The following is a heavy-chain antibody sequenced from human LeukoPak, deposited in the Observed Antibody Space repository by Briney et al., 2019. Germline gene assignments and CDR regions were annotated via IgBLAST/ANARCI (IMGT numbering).Heavy chain of an antibody. V-gene: IGHV1-3*01. Sequence: GASVTVSCKASGYTFTSYAMHWVRQAPGQRLEWMGWINAGNGNTKYSQKFPGRVTITRDTSASTAYMELSSLRSEDTAVYYCARSSVAVTIFDYWGQGTLVTVSS. D-gene: IGHD6-19*01. CDR3: ARSSVAVTIFDY. CDR2: INAGNGNT. J-gene: IGHJ4*02. CDR1: GYTFTSYA.